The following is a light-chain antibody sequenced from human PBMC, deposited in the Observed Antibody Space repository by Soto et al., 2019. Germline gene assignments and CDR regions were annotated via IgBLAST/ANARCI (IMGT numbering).Light chain of an antibody. J-gene: IGLJ1*01. Sequence: NFMLTQPHSVSESPGKTVTISCTRSGGSIASGYVQWYQQRPGSAPTTVIYEDNQRPSGVPDRFSGSIDRSSNSASLTISWLKTEDEADYYCQSYHSSTPYVFGTGTKRTVL. CDR1: GGSIASGY. V-gene: IGLV6-57*03. CDR3: QSYHSSTPYV. CDR2: EDN.